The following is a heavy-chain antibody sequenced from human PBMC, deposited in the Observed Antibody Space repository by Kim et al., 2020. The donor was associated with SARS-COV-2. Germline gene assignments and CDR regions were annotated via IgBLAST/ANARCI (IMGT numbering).Heavy chain of an antibody. CDR3: ASGCPTYYYYGMDV. V-gene: IGHV4-34*01. Sequence: TSLKSRVTISVATSKNQCSLKLSSVTAADTAVYYCASGCPTYYYYGMDVWGQGTTVTVSS. J-gene: IGHJ6*02.